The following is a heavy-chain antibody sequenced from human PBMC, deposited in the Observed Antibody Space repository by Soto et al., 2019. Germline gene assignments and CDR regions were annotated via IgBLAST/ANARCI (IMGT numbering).Heavy chain of an antibody. J-gene: IGHJ5*02. D-gene: IGHD3-22*01. CDR3: VRSDNGSCYMFDP. Sequence: GESLEISCKASGYRFTCYWIGWVRQMPGKGLEWMGIIYPGDSEIRYSPSFQGQVTISPDKSTSTAYLQWNSLKASDTAMYYCVRSDNGSCYMFDPWGQGIPVTVSS. V-gene: IGHV5-51*01. CDR2: IYPGDSEI. CDR1: GYRFTCYW.